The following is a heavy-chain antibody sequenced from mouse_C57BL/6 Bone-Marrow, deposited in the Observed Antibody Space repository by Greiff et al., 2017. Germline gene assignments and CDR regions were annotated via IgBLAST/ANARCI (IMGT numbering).Heavy chain of an antibody. Sequence: VQLQQPGAELVMPGASVKLSCKASGYTFTSYWMHWVKQRPGQGLEWIGELDPSDSYTIYNQTFKGKSTLTVDKSSSTAYMQLSSLTAEDSAVYYCARGLYDGYSNYFDYGGQGTTLTVSS. J-gene: IGHJ2*01. V-gene: IGHV1-69*01. D-gene: IGHD2-3*01. CDR1: GYTFTSYW. CDR3: ARGLYDGYSNYFDY. CDR2: LDPSDSYT.